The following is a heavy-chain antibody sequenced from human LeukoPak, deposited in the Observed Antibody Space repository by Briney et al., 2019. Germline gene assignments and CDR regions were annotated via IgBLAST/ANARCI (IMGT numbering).Heavy chain of an antibody. Sequence: PGGPLRLSCAASGFTFRTYCMTWVRQAPGKGLEWVANIEQDGSEKYYVDSVKGRFTISRDNAKNSLYLQMNSLRAEDTAVYYCAREEGYCDSSGYSYYFDYWRQGTLVTVSS. V-gene: IGHV3-7*01. J-gene: IGHJ4*02. CDR2: IEQDGSEK. CDR1: GFTFRTYC. D-gene: IGHD3-22*01. CDR3: AREEGYCDSSGYSYYFDY.